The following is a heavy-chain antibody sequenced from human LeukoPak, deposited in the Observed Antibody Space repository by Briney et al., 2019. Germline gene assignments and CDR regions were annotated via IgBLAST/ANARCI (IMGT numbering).Heavy chain of an antibody. D-gene: IGHD4-17*01. J-gene: IGHJ6*02. CDR3: AKAVTVTNHYYYGMDV. CDR2: ISWNSGSI. Sequence: GGSLRLSCAASGFTFDVYAMHWVRHAPGKGLEWVSGISWNSGSIGYADSVKGRFTISRDNAKNSLYLQMNSLRAEDTALYYCAKAVTVTNHYYYGMDVWGQGTTVTVSS. CDR1: GFTFDVYA. V-gene: IGHV3-9*01.